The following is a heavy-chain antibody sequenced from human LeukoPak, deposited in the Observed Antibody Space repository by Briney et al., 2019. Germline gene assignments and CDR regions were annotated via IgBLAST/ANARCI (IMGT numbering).Heavy chain of an antibody. CDR3: ARDRDSSSSLAGYFEN. Sequence: GTSLRLSCEASGFTFSRYGMHWVRQAPGKGLEWVAFIWNDGSNKYYADSVKGRFTISRDSPKNTLYLQMNSLRAEDTAVYYCARDRDSSSSLAGYFENWGQGTLVTVSS. CDR2: IWNDGSNK. CDR1: GFTFSRYG. V-gene: IGHV3-33*01. D-gene: IGHD6-6*01. J-gene: IGHJ4*02.